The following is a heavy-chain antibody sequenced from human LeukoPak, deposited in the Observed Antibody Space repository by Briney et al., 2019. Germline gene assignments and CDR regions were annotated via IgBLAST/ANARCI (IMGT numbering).Heavy chain of an antibody. CDR2: IVVGSDNT. CDR3: AAPYTSSWFDL. CDR1: GFTFTSRSA. J-gene: IGHJ5*02. Sequence: AASVKVSCKASGFTFTSRSAVQWVRQARGQRLEWIGWIVVGSDNTNYAENFQERVTITRDMSASTSYMELSSLRSEDTAVYFCAAPYTSSWFDLWGQGTLVTVSS. D-gene: IGHD6-13*01. V-gene: IGHV1-58*01.